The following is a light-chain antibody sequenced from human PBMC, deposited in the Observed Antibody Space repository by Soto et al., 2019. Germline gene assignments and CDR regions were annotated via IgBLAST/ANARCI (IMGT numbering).Light chain of an antibody. CDR1: RSNIGGNY. CDR3: GTWEISLDTVV. V-gene: IGLV1-51*01. J-gene: IGLJ2*01. Sequence: QSVLTQPPSVSAAPGQKCTISCSGSRSNIGGNYGSWYQLLPRTAPKLLIYDNKKRHSGIPDRVSGSKSGTSATRGITYLQIGDEAEYDCGTWEISLDTVVFGGGTKVTVL. CDR2: DNK.